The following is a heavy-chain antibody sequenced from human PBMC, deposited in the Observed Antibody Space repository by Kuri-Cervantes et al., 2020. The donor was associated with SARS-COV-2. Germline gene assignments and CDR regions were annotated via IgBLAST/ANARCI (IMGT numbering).Heavy chain of an antibody. CDR3: ARHDSLKS. V-gene: IGHV3-74*01. CDR2: INNDGSST. Sequence: GGSLRLSCAASGFTFSSYWMHWVRQAPGMGLVWVSRINNDGSSTSYADFVKGRVTISRDNAKNTAYLQTHSLRADDTAVYYCARHDSLKSWGQGTLVTVSS. J-gene: IGHJ5*02. CDR1: GFTFSSYW. D-gene: IGHD3-3*01.